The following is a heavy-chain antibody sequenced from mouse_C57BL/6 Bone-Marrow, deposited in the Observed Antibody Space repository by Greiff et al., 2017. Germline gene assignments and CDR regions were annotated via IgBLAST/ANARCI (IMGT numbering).Heavy chain of an antibody. D-gene: IGHD1-1*01. CDR3: AVVATRGYYAMDY. CDR2: IDPSDSYT. J-gene: IGHJ4*01. V-gene: IGHV1-50*01. Sequence: QVQLKQSGAELVKPGASVKLSCKASGYTFTSYWMQWVKQRPGQGLEWIGEIDPSDSYTNYNQKFKGKATLTVDTSSSTAYVQLSSLTSEDSAVYYCAVVATRGYYAMDYWGQGTSVTVSS. CDR1: GYTFTSYW.